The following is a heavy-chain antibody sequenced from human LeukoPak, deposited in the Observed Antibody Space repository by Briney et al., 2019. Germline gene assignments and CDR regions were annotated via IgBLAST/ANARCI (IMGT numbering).Heavy chain of an antibody. V-gene: IGHV1-69*13. CDR1: GGTFSSYA. D-gene: IGHD3-22*01. CDR3: ARIYPQYYYDSSGLGAFDI. CDR2: IIPIFGTA. J-gene: IGHJ3*02. Sequence: ASVKVSCKASGGTFSSYAISWVRRAPGQGLEWMGGIIPIFGTANYAQKFQGRVTITADESTSTAYMELSSLRSEDTAVYYCARIYPQYYYDSSGLGAFDIWGQGTMVTVSS.